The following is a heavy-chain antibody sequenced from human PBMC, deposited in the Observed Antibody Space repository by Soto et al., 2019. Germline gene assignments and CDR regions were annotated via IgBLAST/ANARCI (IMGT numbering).Heavy chain of an antibody. CDR1: GYTFTSYD. J-gene: IGHJ6*02. CDR3: ARDQTNYGMDV. Sequence: ASVKVSCKASGYTFTSYDINWVRQATGQGLEWMGWMNPNSGNTVYAQKFQGRVTMTRNTSISTAYMELSSLRSEDTAVDYCARDQTNYGMDVWGQGTTVTVSS. V-gene: IGHV1-8*01. CDR2: MNPNSGNT.